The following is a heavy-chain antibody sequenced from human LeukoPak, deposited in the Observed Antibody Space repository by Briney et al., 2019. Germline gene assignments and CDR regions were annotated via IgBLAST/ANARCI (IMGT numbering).Heavy chain of an antibody. CDR1: GGSISTYY. V-gene: IGHV4-59*12. CDR3: ARPSGDILTGYYGL. D-gene: IGHD3-9*01. CDR2: IYYSGST. J-gene: IGHJ4*02. Sequence: SETLSLTGSVSGGSISTYYWNWIRQPPGKGLEWIGYIYYSGSTTYNPSLKSRVTISVDTSKNQFSLKLSSVTAADTAVYHCARPSGDILTGYYGLWGQGTLVTVSS.